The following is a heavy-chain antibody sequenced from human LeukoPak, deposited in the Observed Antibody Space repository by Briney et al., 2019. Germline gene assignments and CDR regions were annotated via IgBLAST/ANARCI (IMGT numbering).Heavy chain of an antibody. CDR2: ISSSSSYI. Sequence: GGSLRLSCAASGFTFSSYSMNWVRQAPGEGLEWVSSISSSSSYIYYADSGKGRFTISRDNAKNSLYLQMNSLRAEDTAVYYCARIAEGIAVAGTRYYYYYMDVWGKGTTVTVSS. V-gene: IGHV3-21*01. CDR1: GFTFSSYS. J-gene: IGHJ6*03. CDR3: ARIAEGIAVAGTRYYYYYMDV. D-gene: IGHD6-19*01.